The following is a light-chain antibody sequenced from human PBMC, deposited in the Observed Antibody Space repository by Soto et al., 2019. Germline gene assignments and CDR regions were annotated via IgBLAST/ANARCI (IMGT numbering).Light chain of an antibody. CDR2: GAS. V-gene: IGKV3-15*01. J-gene: IGKJ3*01. CDR1: QSVSSN. CDR3: QQYNNWPGFT. Sequence: EIVMTQSPATRSVSPGERATLSCRASQSVSSNLAWYQQKPGQAPRLLIYGASTRATGIPARFSGSGSGTEFTLTISSLQSEDFAVYYCQQYNNWPGFTFGPGTKVDIK.